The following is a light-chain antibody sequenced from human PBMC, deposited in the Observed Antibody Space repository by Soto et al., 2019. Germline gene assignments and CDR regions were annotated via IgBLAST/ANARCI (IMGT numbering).Light chain of an antibody. Sequence: QSALTQPRSVSGSPGQSVTISCTRTSSDVGGYNYVSWYQQHPGKAPKLMIYDVSKRPSGVPDRFSGSKSGNTASLTISGLQAEDEADYYCCSYAGSSYVFGTGTRSP. CDR2: DVS. CDR3: CSYAGSSYV. V-gene: IGLV2-11*01. J-gene: IGLJ1*01. CDR1: SSDVGGYNY.